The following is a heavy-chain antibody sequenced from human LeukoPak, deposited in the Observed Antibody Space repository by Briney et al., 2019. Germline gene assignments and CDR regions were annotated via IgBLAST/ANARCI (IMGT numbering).Heavy chain of an antibody. Sequence: PSETLSLTCAVYGGSFSGYYWSWIRQPPGKGLEWIGEINHSGSTNYNPSLKSRVTISVDTSKNQFSLKLSSVTAADTAVYYCARTNYGGKPYYFDYWGQGTLVTVSS. CDR1: GGSFSGYY. V-gene: IGHV4-34*01. CDR2: INHSGST. CDR3: ARTNYGGKPYYFDY. J-gene: IGHJ4*02. D-gene: IGHD4-17*01.